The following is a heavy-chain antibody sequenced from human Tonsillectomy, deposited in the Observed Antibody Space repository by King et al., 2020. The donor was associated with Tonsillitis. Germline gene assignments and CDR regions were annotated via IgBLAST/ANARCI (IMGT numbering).Heavy chain of an antibody. CDR2: IYYSGST. Sequence: QLQESGPGLVKPSETLSLTCTVSGGSISSSSYYWGWIRQPPGKGLEWIGSIYYSGSTYYNPSLKSRVTISVDTSKNQFSLKLSSVTAADTAVYYCARLTVIYGMDVWGQGTTVTVSS. V-gene: IGHV4-39*01. CDR1: GGSISSSSYY. J-gene: IGHJ6*02. CDR3: ARLTVIYGMDV. D-gene: IGHD4-17*01.